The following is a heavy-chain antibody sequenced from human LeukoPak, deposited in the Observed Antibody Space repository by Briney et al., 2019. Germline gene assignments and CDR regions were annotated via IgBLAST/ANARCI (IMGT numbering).Heavy chain of an antibody. CDR3: TRHGNS. D-gene: IGHD1-26*01. CDR2: IKQDGSEK. CDR1: GFTFSGYW. V-gene: IGHV3-7*01. J-gene: IGHJ4*02. Sequence: GGSLRLSCAASGFTFSGYWMSWVRQAPGKGLEWVANIKQDGSEKYYVDSVKGRFTISRDNAKNSLYLQMNSLRAEDTAVYYCTRHGNSWGQGTLVTVSS.